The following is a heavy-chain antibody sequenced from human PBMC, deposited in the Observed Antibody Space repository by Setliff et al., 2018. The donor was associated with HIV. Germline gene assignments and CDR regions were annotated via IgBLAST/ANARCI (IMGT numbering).Heavy chain of an antibody. CDR3: ARYEYSSSPAFDY. Sequence: PGGSLRLSCAASGFAFSSHAMNWVRQAPGKGLQWVSGMSWNGDRILYADSVKGRFTISRDNAKNSLYLQMNSLRSEDTALYYCARYEYSSSPAFDYWGQGTLVTVSS. V-gene: IGHV3-20*04. D-gene: IGHD6-6*01. J-gene: IGHJ4*02. CDR2: MSWNGDRI. CDR1: GFAFSSHA.